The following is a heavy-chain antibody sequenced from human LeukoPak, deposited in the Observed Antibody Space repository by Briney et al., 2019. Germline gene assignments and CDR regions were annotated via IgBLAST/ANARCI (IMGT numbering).Heavy chain of an antibody. CDR2: ISSSGSTI. D-gene: IGHD6-19*01. Sequence: LSLTCAVSGGSISSYYWSWIRQAPGKGLEWVSYISSSGSTIYYADSVKGRFTISSDNAKNSLYLQMNSLRAEDTAVYYCARGVDDIAVAGHFDYWGQGTLVTVSS. CDR1: GGSISSYY. CDR3: ARGVDDIAVAGHFDY. V-gene: IGHV3-11*01. J-gene: IGHJ4*02.